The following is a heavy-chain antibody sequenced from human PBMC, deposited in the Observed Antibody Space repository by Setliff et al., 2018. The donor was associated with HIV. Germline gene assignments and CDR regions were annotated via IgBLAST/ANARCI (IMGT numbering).Heavy chain of an antibody. CDR3: AKGPGVPAAPDYYYYMDV. CDR1: GFTFSSYW. V-gene: IGHV3-7*01. CDR2: MKEDGSEA. D-gene: IGHD2-2*01. J-gene: IGHJ6*03. Sequence: GGSLRLSCAASGFTFSSYWMSWVRQAPGKGLEWVANMKEDGSEAYYVDSVKGRFTISRDNAKNSLYLQMNSLRAEDTAVYYCAKGPGVPAAPDYYYYMDVWGKGTTVTVSS.